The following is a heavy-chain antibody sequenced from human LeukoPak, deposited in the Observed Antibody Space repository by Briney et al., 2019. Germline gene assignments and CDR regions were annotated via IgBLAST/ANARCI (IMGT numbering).Heavy chain of an antibody. Sequence: ASVKVSCKASGYTFTSHYMHWVRQAPGQGLEWMGVINPTGDTTRYAQKFQGRVTMTRDMSTSTDYMELSSLRSEDTAVYYCARGGVVFDYWGQGTLVTVSS. V-gene: IGHV1-46*01. CDR2: INPTGDTT. D-gene: IGHD3-3*01. CDR3: ARGGVVFDY. J-gene: IGHJ4*02. CDR1: GYTFTSHY.